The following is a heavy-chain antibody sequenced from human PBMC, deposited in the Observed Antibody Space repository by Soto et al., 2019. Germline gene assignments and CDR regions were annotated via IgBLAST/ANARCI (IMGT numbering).Heavy chain of an antibody. CDR2: IYYSGST. CDR3: ARDIFDFWSGSNYFDY. J-gene: IGHJ4*02. CDR1: GGSFSSGGYY. V-gene: IGHV4-31*03. Sequence: PSETLSLTCTVSGGSFSSGGYYWSWIRQHPGKGLEWIGYIYYSGSTYYNPSLKSRVTISVDTSKNQFSLKLSSVTAADTAVYYCARDIFDFWSGSNYFDYWGQGTLVTVSS. D-gene: IGHD3-3*01.